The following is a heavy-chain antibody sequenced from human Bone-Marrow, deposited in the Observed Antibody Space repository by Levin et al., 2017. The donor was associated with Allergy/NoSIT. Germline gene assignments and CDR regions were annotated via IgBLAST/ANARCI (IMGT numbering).Heavy chain of an antibody. CDR2: ITSSGNYT. CDR3: ARGQSMNESYHCSGSCHPLDS. D-gene: IGHD3-10*02. V-gene: IGHV3-11*05. J-gene: IGHJ4*02. Sequence: GESLKISCAASGFTFSDYYMSWIRQAPGEGLEWVSFITSSGNYTNHADSVKGRFTISRDNAKTSLYLQMNRLRAEDTAVYYCARGQSMNESYHCSGSCHPLDSWGQGTLVTVSS. CDR1: GFTFSDYY.